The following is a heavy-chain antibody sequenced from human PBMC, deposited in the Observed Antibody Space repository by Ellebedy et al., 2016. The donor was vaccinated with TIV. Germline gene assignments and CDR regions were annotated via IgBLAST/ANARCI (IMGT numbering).Heavy chain of an antibody. CDR2: INPSGGST. Sequence: AASVKVSCKASGYPFTRYFVHWVRQAPGEGLEWMGIINPSGGSTTYAQKFQGRITMTRDTSTSTVYMEVSSLRSEDTAVYYCARVDSNGWYFDYWGQGTLVTVSS. V-gene: IGHV1-46*01. J-gene: IGHJ4*02. D-gene: IGHD6-19*01. CDR1: GYPFTRYF. CDR3: ARVDSNGWYFDY.